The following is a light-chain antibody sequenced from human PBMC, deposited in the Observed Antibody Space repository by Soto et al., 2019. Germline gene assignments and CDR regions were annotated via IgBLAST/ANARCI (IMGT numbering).Light chain of an antibody. J-gene: IGKJ1*01. V-gene: IGKV1-5*01. Sequence: DIQMTQFPSTLSASVGDRVTITCRASQSINNWLAWYQQKPGEAPKLLIFDAFSLESGVPFRFGGSGFGTDFTLTISSLQPEDFATYYCQQSYSTPQTFGQGTKVDIK. CDR3: QQSYSTPQT. CDR2: DAF. CDR1: QSINNW.